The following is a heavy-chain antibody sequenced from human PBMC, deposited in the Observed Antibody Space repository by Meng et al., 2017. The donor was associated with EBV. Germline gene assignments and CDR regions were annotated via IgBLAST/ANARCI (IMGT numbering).Heavy chain of an antibody. J-gene: IGHJ4*02. CDR3: ARSGATIFGVVIPTYYFDY. CDR1: GYTFTSYA. CDR2: INAGNGNT. D-gene: IGHD3-3*01. Sequence: QVQLVHSGAEVKKPGASVKVSCKASGYTFTSYAMHWVRQAPGQRLEWMGWINAGNGNTKYSQKFQGRVTITRDTSASTAYMELSSLRSEDTAVYYCARSGATIFGVVIPTYYFDYWGQGTLVTVSS. V-gene: IGHV1-3*01.